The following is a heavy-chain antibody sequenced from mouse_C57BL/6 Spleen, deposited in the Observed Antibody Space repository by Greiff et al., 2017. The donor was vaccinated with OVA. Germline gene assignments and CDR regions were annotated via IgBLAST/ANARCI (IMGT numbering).Heavy chain of an antibody. J-gene: IGHJ1*03. CDR1: GFSLSTSGMG. V-gene: IGHV8-12*01. CDR2: IYWDDDK. CDR3: ARYYYGSSIYWYFDV. D-gene: IGHD1-1*01. Sequence: QVTLKESGPGILQSSQTLSLTCSFSGFSLSTSGMGVSWIRQPSGKGLEWLAHIYWDDDKRYNPSLKSRLTISKDTSRNQVFLKITSVDTADTATYYCARYYYGSSIYWYFDVWGTGTTVTVSS.